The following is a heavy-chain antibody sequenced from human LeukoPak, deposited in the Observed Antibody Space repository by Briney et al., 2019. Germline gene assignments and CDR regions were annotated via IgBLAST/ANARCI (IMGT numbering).Heavy chain of an antibody. D-gene: IGHD6-13*01. J-gene: IGHJ5*02. Sequence: PGGSLRLSCAASGISISNYGMHWVRQAPGKGLEWVGMIWYDGSNKNYADSVKGRFAISRDNSKKTLYLQITDVRAEDTAVYYCARDSSSSKGNWFDPWGQGTLVTVSS. CDR3: ARDSSSSKGNWFDP. CDR1: GISISNYG. V-gene: IGHV3-33*01. CDR2: IWYDGSNK.